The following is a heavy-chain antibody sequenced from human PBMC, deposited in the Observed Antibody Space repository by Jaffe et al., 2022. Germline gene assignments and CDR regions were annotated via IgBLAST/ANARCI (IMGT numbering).Heavy chain of an antibody. J-gene: IGHJ4*02. CDR3: ARDESRHCSGGSCYPYYFDY. D-gene: IGHD2-15*01. Sequence: QVQLQESGPGLVKPSGTLSLTCAVSGGSISSSNWWSWVRQPPGKGLEWIGEIYHSGSTNYNPSLKSRVTISVDKSKNQFSLKLSSVTAADTAVYYCARDESRHCSGGSCYPYYFDYWGQGTLVTVSS. CDR1: GGSISSSNW. CDR2: IYHSGST. V-gene: IGHV4-4*02.